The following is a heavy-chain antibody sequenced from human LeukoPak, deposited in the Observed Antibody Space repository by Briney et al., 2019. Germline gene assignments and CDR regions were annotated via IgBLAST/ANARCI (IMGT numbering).Heavy chain of an antibody. D-gene: IGHD4-17*01. V-gene: IGHV4-39*01. CDR2: IYYSGST. J-gene: IGHJ4*02. Sequence: SETLSPTCTVSGGSISSSSYYWGWIRQPPGKGLEGIGSIYYSGSTYYNPSLKSRVTISVDTSKNQFSLKLSSVTAADTAVYYCARHSSGYGDNLDYWGQGTLVTVSS. CDR3: ARHSSGYGDNLDY. CDR1: GGSISSSSYY.